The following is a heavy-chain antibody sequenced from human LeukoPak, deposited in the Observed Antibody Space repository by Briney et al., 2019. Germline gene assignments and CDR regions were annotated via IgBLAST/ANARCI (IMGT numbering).Heavy chain of an antibody. J-gene: IGHJ4*02. V-gene: IGHV1-24*01. CDR1: GYTLTELS. CDR3: ATGWVGGSGSYQDY. Sequence: EASVKVSGKVSGYTLTELSMHWVRQAPGKGLEWMGGFDPEDGETIYAQKFQGRVTMTEDTSTDTAYMELSSLRSEDTAVYYCATGWVGGSGSYQDYWGQGTLVTVSS. D-gene: IGHD3-10*01. CDR2: FDPEDGET.